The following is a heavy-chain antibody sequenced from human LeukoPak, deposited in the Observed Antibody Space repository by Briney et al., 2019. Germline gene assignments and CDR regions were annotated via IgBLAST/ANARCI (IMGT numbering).Heavy chain of an antibody. D-gene: IGHD3-9*01. CDR2: ISWNSGSI. Sequence: PGRSLRLSCAASGFTFDDYAMHWVRQAPGKGLEWVSGISWNSGSIGYADSVKGRFTISRDNAKNSLYLQMNSLRAEDTALYYCAKMTGDFGYWGQGTLVTVSS. CDR3: AKMTGDFGY. V-gene: IGHV3-9*01. J-gene: IGHJ4*02. CDR1: GFTFDDYA.